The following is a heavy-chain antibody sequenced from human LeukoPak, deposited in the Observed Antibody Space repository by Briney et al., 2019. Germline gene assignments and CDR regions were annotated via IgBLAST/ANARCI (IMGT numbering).Heavy chain of an antibody. V-gene: IGHV3-30*18. J-gene: IGHJ4*02. D-gene: IGHD1-26*01. CDR3: AKPPEVGATVGYFDY. CDR2: ISFDGSNQ. Sequence: GGSLRLSCAASGFTFSSYGMHWVRQAPGKGLEWVALISFDGSNQYYVDSVKGRFTISRDNSKNTLFLQMNSLRAEDTAVYYCAKPPEVGATVGYFDYWGQGTLVTVSS. CDR1: GFTFSSYG.